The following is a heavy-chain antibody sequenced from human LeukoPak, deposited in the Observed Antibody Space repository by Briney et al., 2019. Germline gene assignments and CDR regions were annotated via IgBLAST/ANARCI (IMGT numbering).Heavy chain of an antibody. J-gene: IGHJ4*02. CDR2: ISGSGGST. Sequence: PGGSLRLSCAASGFTFSNYVMNWVRQAPGKGLEWVSAISGSGGSTYYADSVKGRFTISRDNSKNTLYLQMNSLRAEDTAVYYCAKASGQRLVTHWGQGTLVTVSS. CDR3: AKASGQRLVTH. CDR1: GFTFSNYV. V-gene: IGHV3-23*01. D-gene: IGHD6-13*01.